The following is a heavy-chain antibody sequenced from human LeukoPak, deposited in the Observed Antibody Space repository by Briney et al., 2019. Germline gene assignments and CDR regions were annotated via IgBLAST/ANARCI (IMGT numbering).Heavy chain of an antibody. CDR3: ARGPGSGWYGEYYFDY. CDR1: GYTFTGYY. Sequence: ASVTVSCKASGYTFTGYYMHWVRQAPGQGLEWMGRINPNSGGTNYAQKFQGRVTMTRDTSISTAYMELSRLRSDDTAVYYCARGPGSGWYGEYYFDYWGQGTLVTVSS. D-gene: IGHD6-19*01. J-gene: IGHJ4*02. V-gene: IGHV1-2*06. CDR2: INPNSGGT.